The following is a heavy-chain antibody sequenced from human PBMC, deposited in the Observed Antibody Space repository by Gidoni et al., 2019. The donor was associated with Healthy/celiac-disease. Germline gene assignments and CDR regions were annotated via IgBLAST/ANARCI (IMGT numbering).Heavy chain of an antibody. D-gene: IGHD2-15*01. J-gene: IGHJ6*02. CDR1: GFTFSSYS. Sequence: EVQLVESGGGLVKPGGSLRLSCAASGFTFSSYSMNGVRQAPGKGLEWVSSISSSSSYIYYADSVKGRFTISRDNAKNSLYLQMNSLRAEDTAVYYCARTFCSGGSCYPDYGMDVWGQGTTVTVSS. V-gene: IGHV3-21*01. CDR3: ARTFCSGGSCYPDYGMDV. CDR2: ISSSSSYI.